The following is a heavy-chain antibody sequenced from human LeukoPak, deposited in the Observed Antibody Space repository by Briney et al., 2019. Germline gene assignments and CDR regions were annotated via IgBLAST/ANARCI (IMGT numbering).Heavy chain of an antibody. J-gene: IGHJ4*02. D-gene: IGHD4-17*01. CDR2: IKQDGSEK. CDR3: ARGNDYGDYVGIYFDY. V-gene: IGHV3-7*01. CDR1: GFTFSSYA. Sequence: HPGGSLRLSCAASGFTFSSYALSWVRQAPGKGLEWVANIKQDGSEKYYVDPVKGRFTISRDNAKNSFYLQMNSLRAEDTAVYHCARGNDYGDYVGIYFDYWGQGTLVTVSS.